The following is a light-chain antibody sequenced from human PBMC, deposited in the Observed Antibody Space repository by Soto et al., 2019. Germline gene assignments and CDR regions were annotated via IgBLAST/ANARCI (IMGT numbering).Light chain of an antibody. CDR3: QQLNSYPMYT. V-gene: IGKV1-9*01. CDR2: AAS. Sequence: DLQLTQSPSSLSASVGDRVTITCRASQGISSYLAWYQQKPGKAPKLLIYAASTLQSGVPSRLSGSGSGTEFTLTISSLQPEDFATYYCQQLNSYPMYTFGQGTKLEIK. J-gene: IGKJ2*01. CDR1: QGISSY.